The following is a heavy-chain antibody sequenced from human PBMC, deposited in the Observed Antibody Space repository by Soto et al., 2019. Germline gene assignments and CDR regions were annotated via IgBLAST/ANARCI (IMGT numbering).Heavy chain of an antibody. V-gene: IGHV1-69*06. CDR1: GGTFSSYA. CDR3: ARRRGYSGYDFNYYGMDV. Sequence: SVKVSCKASGGTFSSYAISWVRQAPGQGLEWMGGIIPIFGTANYAQKFQGRVTITADKSTSTAYMELGSLRSEDTAVYYCARRRGYSGYDFNYYGMDVWGQGTTVTVSS. CDR2: IIPIFGTA. J-gene: IGHJ6*02. D-gene: IGHD5-12*01.